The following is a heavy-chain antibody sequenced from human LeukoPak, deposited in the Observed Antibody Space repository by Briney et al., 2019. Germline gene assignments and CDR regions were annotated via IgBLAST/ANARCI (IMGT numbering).Heavy chain of an antibody. V-gene: IGHV3-15*01. J-gene: IGHJ4*02. Sequence: GGSLRLSCAASGFTFSNAWMSWVRQAPGKGLEWAGRIKSKTDGGTTDYAAPVKGRFTISRDDSKNTLYLQMNSLKTEDTAVYYCQELLLFNYWGQGTLVTVSS. CDR1: GFTFSNAW. D-gene: IGHD1-26*01. CDR3: QELLLFNY. CDR2: IKSKTDGGTT.